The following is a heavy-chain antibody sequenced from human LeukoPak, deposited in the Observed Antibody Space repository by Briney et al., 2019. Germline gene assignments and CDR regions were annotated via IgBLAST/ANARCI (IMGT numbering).Heavy chain of an antibody. Sequence: SETLSLTCTVSGDSISDHNYFWGWIRQPPGKGLEWIGSIHYIGSTYFNLSLKSRVTVSVDTSKNHFSLKLSSVTAADTGVYYCATSVYSSGWHPFFDYWGQGAAVIVSS. J-gene: IGHJ4*02. D-gene: IGHD6-19*01. CDR1: GDSISDHNYF. V-gene: IGHV4-39*02. CDR2: IHYIGST. CDR3: ATSVYSSGWHPFFDY.